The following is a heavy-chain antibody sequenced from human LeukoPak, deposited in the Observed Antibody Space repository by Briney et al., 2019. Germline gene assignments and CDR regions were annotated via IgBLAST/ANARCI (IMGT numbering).Heavy chain of an antibody. V-gene: IGHV4-39*07. CDR2: IYYSGST. CDR1: GGSIRSSSYY. D-gene: IGHD5-18*01. CDR3: ARERVDTAISNGMDV. J-gene: IGHJ6*02. Sequence: SETLSLTCTVSGGSIRSSSYYWGWIRQPPGKGLEWIGNIYYSGSTYYNPSLKSRVTISVDTSKNQFSLKLSSMTAADTAVYYCARERVDTAISNGMDVWGQGTTVTVSS.